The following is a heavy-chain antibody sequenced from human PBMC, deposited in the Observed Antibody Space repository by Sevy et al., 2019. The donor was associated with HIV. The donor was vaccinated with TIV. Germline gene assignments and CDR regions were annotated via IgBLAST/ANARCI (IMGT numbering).Heavy chain of an antibody. V-gene: IGHV3-30*18. CDR3: AKVGQDYYDSSVYYDY. D-gene: IGHD3-22*01. J-gene: IGHJ4*02. CDR2: ISYDGSNK. Sequence: GGSLRLSCAASGFTFSSYGMYWVRQAPGKGLEWVAVISYDGSNKYYADSVKGRFTISRDNSKNTLYLQMNSLRAEDTAVYYCAKVGQDYYDSSVYYDYWGQGTLVTVSS. CDR1: GFTFSSYG.